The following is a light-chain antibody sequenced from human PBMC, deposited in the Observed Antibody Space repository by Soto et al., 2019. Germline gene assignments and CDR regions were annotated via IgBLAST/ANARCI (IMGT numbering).Light chain of an antibody. J-gene: IGKJ3*01. CDR1: QSVLYSSNNKNY. CDR2: WAS. V-gene: IGKV4-1*01. CDR3: QQYYSTPFT. Sequence: DIVMTQSPDSLAVSLGERATINCKSSQSVLYSSNNKNYLAWYQQKPGQPPKQLIYWASTRESGVPDRFSGSGSGTDFTLTIRSLQAEDVAVYYCQQYYSTPFTFGPGTKVDIK.